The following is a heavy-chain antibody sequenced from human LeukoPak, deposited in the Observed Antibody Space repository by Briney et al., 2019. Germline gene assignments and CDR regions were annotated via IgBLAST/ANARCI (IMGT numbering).Heavy chain of an antibody. CDR1: GFTVSSNY. V-gene: IGHV3-53*05. J-gene: IGHJ6*03. D-gene: IGHD3-3*01. Sequence: GGSLRLSCAASGFTVSSNYMNWVRQAPGKGLEWVSIIYSDGDTYYADSVKGRFTISRDNSKNTLYLQMNNLRADDTAVYYCARHVYTDFWSGYLPDYYYYYYMDVWGKGTTVTVSS. CDR3: ARHVYTDFWSGYLPDYYYYYYMDV. CDR2: IYSDGDT.